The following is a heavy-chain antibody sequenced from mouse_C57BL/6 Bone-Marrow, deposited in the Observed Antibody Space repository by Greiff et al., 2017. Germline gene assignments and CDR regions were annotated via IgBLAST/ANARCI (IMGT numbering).Heavy chain of an antibody. J-gene: IGHJ1*03. CDR1: GYSITSDY. V-gene: IGHV3-8*01. Sequence: EVKLMESGPGLAKPYQTLSLTCSVTGYSITSDYWNWIRKFPGNKLEYMGYISYSGSTYYNPSLKSRISITRDTSKNQYYLQLNSVTTEDTATYYCARWRLRPHWYFDVWGTGTTVTVSS. CDR3: ARWRLRPHWYFDV. D-gene: IGHD2-4*01. CDR2: ISYSGST.